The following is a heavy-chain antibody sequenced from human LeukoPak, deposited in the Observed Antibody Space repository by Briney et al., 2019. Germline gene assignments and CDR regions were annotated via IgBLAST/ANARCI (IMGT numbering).Heavy chain of an antibody. Sequence: SETLSLTCTVSGDPISGYYWSWIRQPPGKGLEWIGYIYYSGRTNYNPSLKSRVTISEDTSKNHFSLRLRSVTAADTAVYYCARALQDYYYGMDVWGQGTTVTVSS. CDR1: GDPISGYY. CDR3: ARALQDYYYGMDV. V-gene: IGHV4-59*08. D-gene: IGHD5-24*01. CDR2: IYYSGRT. J-gene: IGHJ6*02.